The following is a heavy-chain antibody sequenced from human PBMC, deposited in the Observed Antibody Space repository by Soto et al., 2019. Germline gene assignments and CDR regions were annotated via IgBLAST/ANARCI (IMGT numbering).Heavy chain of an antibody. CDR3: AHTLIYCTNGVCYIRPPKDLAVVTAIHAWYFDL. CDR1: GFSLSTSGVG. CDR2: IYWNDDK. V-gene: IGHV2-5*01. J-gene: IGHJ2*01. D-gene: IGHD2-8*01. Sequence: SGPTLVNPTQTLTLTCTFSGFSLSTSGVGVGWIRQPPGKALEWLALIYWNDDKRYSPSLKSRLTITKDTSKNQVVLTMTNMDPVDTATYYCAHTLIYCTNGVCYIRPPKDLAVVTAIHAWYFDLWGRGTLVTASS.